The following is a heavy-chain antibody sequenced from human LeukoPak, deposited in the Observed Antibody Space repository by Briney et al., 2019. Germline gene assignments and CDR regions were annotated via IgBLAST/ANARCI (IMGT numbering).Heavy chain of an antibody. J-gene: IGHJ5*02. CDR1: GGTFSSYA. CDR2: IIPILGIA. CDR3: ARALPRKGWFDP. Sequence: SVKVSCKASGGTFSSYAISWVRQAPGQGLEWMGRIIPILGIANYAQKFQGRVTITADKSTSTAYMELSSLRSEDTAVYYCARALPRKGWFDPWGQGTLVTVSS. V-gene: IGHV1-69*04.